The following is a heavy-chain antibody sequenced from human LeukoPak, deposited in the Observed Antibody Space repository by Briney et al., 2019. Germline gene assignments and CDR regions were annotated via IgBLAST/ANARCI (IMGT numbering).Heavy chain of an antibody. CDR2: IYPGDSDT. Sequence: GESLKISCKGSGYSITSYWIGWVRQMPGKGLEWMGIIYPGDSDTRYSPSFQGQVTISADKSISTAYLQWSSLKASDTAMYYCARLGDIVVVPAAQWGWFDPWGQGTLVTVSS. V-gene: IGHV5-51*01. CDR1: GYSITSYW. D-gene: IGHD2-2*01. CDR3: ARLGDIVVVPAAQWGWFDP. J-gene: IGHJ5*02.